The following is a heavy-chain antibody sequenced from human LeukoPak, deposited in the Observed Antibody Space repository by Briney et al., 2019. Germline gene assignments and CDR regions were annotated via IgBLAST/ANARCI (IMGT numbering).Heavy chain of an antibody. Sequence: ASVKVSCKASGGTFSSYAISWVRQAPGQGLEWMGRIIPILGIANYAQKFQGRVTITADKSTSTAYMELSSLRSEDTAVYYCARVSYYGSGSQVKYYFDYWGQGTLVTVSS. CDR1: GGTFSSYA. CDR2: IIPILGIA. J-gene: IGHJ4*02. CDR3: ARVSYYGSGSQVKYYFDY. D-gene: IGHD3-10*01. V-gene: IGHV1-69*04.